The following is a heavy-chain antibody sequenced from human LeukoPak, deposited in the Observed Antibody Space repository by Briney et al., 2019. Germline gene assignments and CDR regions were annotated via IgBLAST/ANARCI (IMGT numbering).Heavy chain of an antibody. CDR1: GGTFSSYA. Sequence: ASVKVSCKASGGTFSSYAISWVRQAPGQGLEWMGWINPNSGGTNYAQKFQGRVTMTRDTSISTAYMELSRLRSDDTAVYYCARDYDSSGDFDYWGQGTLVTVSS. CDR2: INPNSGGT. CDR3: ARDYDSSGDFDY. J-gene: IGHJ4*02. V-gene: IGHV1-2*02. D-gene: IGHD3-22*01.